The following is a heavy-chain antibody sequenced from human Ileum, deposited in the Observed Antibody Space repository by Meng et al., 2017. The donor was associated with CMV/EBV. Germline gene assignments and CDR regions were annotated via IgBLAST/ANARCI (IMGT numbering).Heavy chain of an antibody. Sequence: RAAGPGLVKTSQTLSLTCISSGGAIRGGSCDGSWIGQPAGKGLEWIGRIYTSESTNYNPSLKSRVTISVDTSKNQFSLKLSSVTATDTAVHYCAGGAITGTTEVPFDYWGQGTLVTVSS. CDR1: GGAIRGGSCD. CDR2: IYTSEST. V-gene: IGHV4-61*02. D-gene: IGHD1-20*01. J-gene: IGHJ4*02. CDR3: AGGAITGTTEVPFDY.